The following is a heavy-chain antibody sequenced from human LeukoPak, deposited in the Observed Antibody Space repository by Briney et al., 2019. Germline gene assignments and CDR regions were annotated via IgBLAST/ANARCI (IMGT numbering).Heavy chain of an antibody. D-gene: IGHD2-15*01. J-gene: IGHJ4*02. CDR3: ARDQVAREIVAVLAATGTIDY. CDR1: GFTFTSSA. CDR2: IVVGSGNT. V-gene: IGHV1-58*02. Sequence: GASVKVSCKASGFTFTSSAMQWVRQARGQRLEWIGWIVVGSGNTNYAQKFQERVTITRDMSTSTAYMELSRLRSDDTAVYYCARDQVAREIVAVLAATGTIDYWGQGTLVTVSS.